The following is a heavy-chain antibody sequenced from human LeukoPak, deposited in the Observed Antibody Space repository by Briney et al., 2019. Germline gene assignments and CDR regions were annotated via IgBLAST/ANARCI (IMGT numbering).Heavy chain of an antibody. CDR1: GFTFDDYA. Sequence: GGSLRLSCAASGFTFDDYAMHWVRQAPGKGLEWVSGISWNSGSIGYADSVKGRFTISRDNAKNSLYLQMNSLRAEDTALYYCEKGSNGYSSGLPDYWGQGTLVTASS. V-gene: IGHV3-9*01. CDR2: ISWNSGSI. J-gene: IGHJ4*02. D-gene: IGHD6-19*01. CDR3: EKGSNGYSSGLPDY.